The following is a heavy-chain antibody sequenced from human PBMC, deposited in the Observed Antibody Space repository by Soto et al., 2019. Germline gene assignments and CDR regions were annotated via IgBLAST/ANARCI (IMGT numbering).Heavy chain of an antibody. V-gene: IGHV3-23*01. CDR1: GFNFNNYA. CDR3: ANDYFEPKGPYFFDY. J-gene: IGHJ4*02. D-gene: IGHD1-26*01. Sequence: VQLLESGGGLVKPGGSLRLSCAASGFNFNNYAINWVRQAPGKMLEWVSAITNSGGFTYYADCVKGRFTISRDNSKNTLYLHMHSLRAEDTALYYCANDYFEPKGPYFFDYCGQGTLVTVSS. CDR2: ITNSGGFT.